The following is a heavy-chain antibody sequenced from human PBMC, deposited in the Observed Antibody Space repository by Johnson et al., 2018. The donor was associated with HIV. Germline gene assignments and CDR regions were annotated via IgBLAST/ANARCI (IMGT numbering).Heavy chain of an antibody. D-gene: IGHD2-15*01. Sequence: QVRLVESGGGVVQPGRSLRLSCAASGFTFGDSALHWVRQAPGKGLEWVAVISYDGNNKYYADSVKGRFTISRDNSKNTLYLQLNSLRAEDTAVYYCARYCSGGSCYSVWQKNYAFDIWGQGTMVTVSS. J-gene: IGHJ3*02. CDR2: ISYDGNNK. CDR3: ARYCSGGSCYSVWQKNYAFDI. CDR1: GFTFGDSA. V-gene: IGHV3-30-3*01.